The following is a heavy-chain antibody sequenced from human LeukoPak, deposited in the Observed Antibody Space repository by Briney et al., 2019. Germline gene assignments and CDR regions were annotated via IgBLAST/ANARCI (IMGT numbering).Heavy chain of an antibody. Sequence: SETLSLTCAVYGGSFSGYYWSWIRQPPGKGLGWVGEINHSGSTNYNPSLKSRVTISVDTSKNQFSLKLSSVTAADTAVYYCARGPIRCSGGSCYSRNYYYGMDVWGQGTTVTVSS. V-gene: IGHV4-34*01. CDR1: GGSFSGYY. CDR2: INHSGST. D-gene: IGHD2-15*01. CDR3: ARGPIRCSGGSCYSRNYYYGMDV. J-gene: IGHJ6*02.